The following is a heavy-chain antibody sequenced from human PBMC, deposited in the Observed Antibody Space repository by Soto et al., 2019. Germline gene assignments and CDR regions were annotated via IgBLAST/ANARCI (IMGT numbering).Heavy chain of an antibody. V-gene: IGHV3-23*01. CDR1: GFTFSSYA. CDR2: ISGSGGST. D-gene: IGHD6-13*01. CDR3: AKSPYSSSWYVSLFDY. Sequence: GGSLRLSCAASGFTFSSYAMSWVRQAPGKGLEWVSAISGSGGSTYYADSVKGRFTISRDNSKNTLYLQMNSLRAEDTAVYYCAKSPYSSSWYVSLFDYWGQGTLGTVAS. J-gene: IGHJ4*02.